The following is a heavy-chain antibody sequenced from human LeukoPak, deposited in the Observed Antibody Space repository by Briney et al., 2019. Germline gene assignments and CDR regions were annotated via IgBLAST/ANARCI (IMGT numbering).Heavy chain of an antibody. CDR2: ISSPGTTL. Sequence: GGSLTLSCAASGFRFSDYYMTWIRQAPGKGPEWVAYISSPGTTLYYVDSVKGRFTISRDNAKNTMYLQMNSQIAEDTAVYYCASGIQPRLSWFFDLWGRGTQVIVSS. D-gene: IGHD5-18*01. V-gene: IGHV3-11*01. J-gene: IGHJ2*01. CDR3: ASGIQPRLSWFFDL. CDR1: GFRFSDYY.